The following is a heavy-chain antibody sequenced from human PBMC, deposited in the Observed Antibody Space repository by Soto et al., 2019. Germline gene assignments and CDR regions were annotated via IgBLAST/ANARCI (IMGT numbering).Heavy chain of an antibody. Sequence: GGSLRLSCAASGFSFSRYAMSWVRQAPGKGLEWVSGISGSGGSTYFADSVKGRFTISRDNSKNTLYLQMSSLRAEDTAVYYCGKAMGETGDIFFDYWGQGTLVTVSS. CDR2: ISGSGGST. D-gene: IGHD2-15*01. V-gene: IGHV3-23*01. J-gene: IGHJ4*02. CDR3: GKAMGETGDIFFDY. CDR1: GFSFSRYA.